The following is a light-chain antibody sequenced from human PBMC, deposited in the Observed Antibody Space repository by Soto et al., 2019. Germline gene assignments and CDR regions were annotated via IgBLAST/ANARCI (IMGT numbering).Light chain of an antibody. CDR2: DVA. Sequence: QSALTQPASVSGSPGQSVTISCTGTSSDVGGYKYVSWYQQHPNRAPKLIIYDVANRPSGVSNRFSGSKSGDTASLTISGLQADDEANYYFSSYTSNDVVFGGGTKLTVL. CDR3: SSYTSNDVV. J-gene: IGLJ2*01. CDR1: SSDVGGYKY. V-gene: IGLV2-14*03.